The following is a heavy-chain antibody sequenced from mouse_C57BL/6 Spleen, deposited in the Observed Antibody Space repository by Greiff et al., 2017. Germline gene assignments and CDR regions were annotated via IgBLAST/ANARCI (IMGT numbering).Heavy chain of an antibody. D-gene: IGHD4-1*01. V-gene: IGHV1-61*01. CDR3: ARELGRENGY. J-gene: IGHJ2*01. CDR2: IYPSDSET. Sequence: QVQLQQPGAELVRPGSSVKLSCKASGYTFTSYWMDWVKQRPGQGLEWIGNIYPSDSETHYNQKFKDKATLTVDKSSSTAYMQLSSLTSEDSAVYYCARELGRENGYWGQGTTRTVSS. CDR1: GYTFTSYW.